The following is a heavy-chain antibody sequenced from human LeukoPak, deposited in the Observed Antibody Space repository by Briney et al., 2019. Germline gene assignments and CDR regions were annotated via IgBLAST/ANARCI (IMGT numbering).Heavy chain of an antibody. CDR2: ISGSGGST. J-gene: IGHJ4*02. V-gene: IGHV3-23*01. Sequence: GGSLRLSCAASGFTFSSYGMSWVRQAPGKGLEWVSAISGSGGSTYYADSVKGRFTISRDNSKNTLYLQMNSLRAEDTAVYYCARLYDYVLGSYRTYADYWGQGTLVTVSS. D-gene: IGHD3-16*02. CDR3: ARLYDYVLGSYRTYADY. CDR1: GFTFSSYG.